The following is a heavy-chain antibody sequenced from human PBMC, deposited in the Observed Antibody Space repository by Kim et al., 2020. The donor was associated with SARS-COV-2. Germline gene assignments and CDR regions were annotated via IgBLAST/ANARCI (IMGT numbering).Heavy chain of an antibody. D-gene: IGHD3-22*01. Sequence: GGSLRLSCAASGFTFSSYSMNWVRQAPGKGLEWVSYISSSSRTIYYADSVKGRFTISRDNAKNSLYLQMNSLRDEDTAVYYCARDIAHITMIVVVIEPFDYWGQGTLVTVSS. CDR2: ISSSSRTI. J-gene: IGHJ4*02. V-gene: IGHV3-48*02. CDR3: ARDIAHITMIVVVIEPFDY. CDR1: GFTFSSYS.